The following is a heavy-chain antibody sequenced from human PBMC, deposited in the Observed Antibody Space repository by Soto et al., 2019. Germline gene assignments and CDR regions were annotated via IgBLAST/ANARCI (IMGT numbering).Heavy chain of an antibody. Sequence: QVQLVQSGAEVKKPGASVKVSCKASGYTFTSYGISWVRQAPGQGLEWMGWISAYNGNTNYAQKLQGRVTMTTDKPTSTANMDLRSRRSDDTAVYYCARDGVEMATTNSLDYWGQGTLVTISS. J-gene: IGHJ4*02. CDR2: ISAYNGNT. V-gene: IGHV1-18*01. CDR1: GYTFTSYG. D-gene: IGHD1-1*01. CDR3: ARDGVEMATTNSLDY.